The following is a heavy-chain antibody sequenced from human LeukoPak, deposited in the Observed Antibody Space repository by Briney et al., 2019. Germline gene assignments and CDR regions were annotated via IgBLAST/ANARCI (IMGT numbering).Heavy chain of an antibody. CDR1: GFTFSSYS. J-gene: IGHJ4*02. Sequence: GGSLRLSCAASGFTFSSYSMNWVRQAPGKGLEWVSYISSSSSYTNYADSVKGRFTISRDNAKNSLYLQMNSLRAEDTAVYYCATQSPQYCSSTSCYTYWGQGTLVTVSS. CDR2: ISSSSSYT. CDR3: ATQSPQYCSSTSCYTY. V-gene: IGHV3-21*05. D-gene: IGHD2-2*02.